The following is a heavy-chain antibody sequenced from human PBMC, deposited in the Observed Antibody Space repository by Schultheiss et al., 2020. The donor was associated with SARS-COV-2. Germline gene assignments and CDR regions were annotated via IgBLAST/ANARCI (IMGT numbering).Heavy chain of an antibody. CDR1: GYTFTSYG. V-gene: IGHV1-18*04. CDR3: ARGDQYSSSWYYYYGMDV. Sequence: ASVKVSCKASGYTFTSYGISWVRQAPGQGLEWMGWISAYNGNTNYAQKLQGRVTMTTDTSTTTAYMELRSLRSDDTAVYYCARGDQYSSSWYYYYGMDVWGQGTTVTV. CDR2: ISAYNGNT. J-gene: IGHJ6*02. D-gene: IGHD6-13*01.